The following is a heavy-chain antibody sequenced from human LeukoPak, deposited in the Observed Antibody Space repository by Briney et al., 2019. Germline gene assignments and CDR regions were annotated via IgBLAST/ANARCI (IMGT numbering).Heavy chain of an antibody. D-gene: IGHD1-26*01. Sequence: GESLKISCKASGYSLSSYWIGRVRQMPGKGLEWMVSMYPGDSETKFGPSFQGQVTISADKSISPASLHFNRLKASDTAIYYCARTWDSPYYFDSWGQGTLVTVSS. CDR3: ARTWDSPYYFDS. V-gene: IGHV5-51*01. CDR2: MYPGDSET. J-gene: IGHJ4*02. CDR1: GYSLSSYW.